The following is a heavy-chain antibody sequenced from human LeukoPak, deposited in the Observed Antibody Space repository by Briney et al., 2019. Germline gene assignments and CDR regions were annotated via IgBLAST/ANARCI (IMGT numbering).Heavy chain of an antibody. D-gene: IGHD2-2*01. CDR2: MNPVSGNT. V-gene: IGHV1-8*01. J-gene: IGHJ4*02. Sequence: ASVKVSCKAFGYTFTSYDLDWVRQAAGQGLEWMGWMNPVSGNTGYAQKFQGRISMPRDASISTAYMELDSLRPDDTAVYYCARGRALPTATVAEWGQGTLVTVSS. CDR1: GYTFTSYD. CDR3: ARGRALPTATVAE.